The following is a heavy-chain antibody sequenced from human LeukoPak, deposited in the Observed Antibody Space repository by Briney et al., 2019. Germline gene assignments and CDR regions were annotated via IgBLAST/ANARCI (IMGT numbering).Heavy chain of an antibody. J-gene: IGHJ4*02. CDR3: ARGSSSWYEVVWTPDY. CDR1: GFTFSDYY. V-gene: IGHV3-11*01. CDR2: ISSSGSTI. D-gene: IGHD6-13*01. Sequence: PGGSLRLSCAASGFTFSDYYMSWIRQAPGKGLEWVSYISSSGSTIYYADSVKGRFTISRDNAKNSLYLQMNSLRAEDTAVYSCARGSSSWYEVVWTPDYWGQGTLVTVSS.